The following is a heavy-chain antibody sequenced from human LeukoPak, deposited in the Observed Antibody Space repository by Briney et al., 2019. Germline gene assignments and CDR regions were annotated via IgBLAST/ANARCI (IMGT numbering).Heavy chain of an antibody. CDR2: IYSGGST. V-gene: IGHV3-53*01. Sequence: GGSLRLSCAASGFTVSSNYMSWVRQAPGKGLEWVSVIYSGGSTYYADSVKGRFTISRDNSKNTLYLQMNSLRAEDTAVYYCARGSYSSSSAFDYWGQGTLVTVSS. CDR1: GFTVSSNY. D-gene: IGHD6-13*01. CDR3: ARGSYSSSSAFDY. J-gene: IGHJ4*02.